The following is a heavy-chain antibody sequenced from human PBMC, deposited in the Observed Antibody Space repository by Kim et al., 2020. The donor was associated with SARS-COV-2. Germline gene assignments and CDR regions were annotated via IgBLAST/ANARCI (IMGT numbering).Heavy chain of an antibody. V-gene: IGHV1-24*01. CDR1: GYNLTELP. CDR3: ATGLPPGIAAAGTDY. J-gene: IGHJ4*02. CDR2: FDPEDGET. Sequence: ASVKVSCKVSGYNLTELPMHWVRQAPGEGLEWMGGFDPEDGETIYAQKVQGRVTMTEDTSTDTAYMELSSLRSEDTAVYYCATGLPPGIAAAGTDYWGQGTLVTVSS. D-gene: IGHD6-13*01.